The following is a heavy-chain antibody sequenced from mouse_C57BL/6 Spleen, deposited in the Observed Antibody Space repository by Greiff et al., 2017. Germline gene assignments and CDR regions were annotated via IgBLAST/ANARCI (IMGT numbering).Heavy chain of an antibody. CDR2: IYPRSGNT. J-gene: IGHJ3*01. CDR3: ARAYYSNFAWFAY. D-gene: IGHD2-5*01. Sequence: VNLVESGAELARPGASVKLSCKASGYTFTSSGISWVKQRTGQGLEWIGEIYPRSGNTYYNEKFKGKATLTADKSSSTAYMELRSLTSEDSAVYFCARAYYSNFAWFAYWGQGTLVTVSA. V-gene: IGHV1-81*01. CDR1: GYTFTSSG.